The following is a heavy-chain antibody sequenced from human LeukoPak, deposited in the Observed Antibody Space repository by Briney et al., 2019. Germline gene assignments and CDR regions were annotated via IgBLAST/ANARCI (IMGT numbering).Heavy chain of an antibody. Sequence: PGGSLRLSCAASGFTVSSNYMSWVRQAPGKGLEWVSVIYSGGSTYYADSVKGRFTISRDNSKNTLYLQMNSLRAEDTAVYYCARESEVGATHYWGQGTLVTVSS. CDR1: GFTVSSNY. CDR2: IYSGGST. CDR3: ARESEVGATHY. D-gene: IGHD1-26*01. V-gene: IGHV3-66*01. J-gene: IGHJ4*02.